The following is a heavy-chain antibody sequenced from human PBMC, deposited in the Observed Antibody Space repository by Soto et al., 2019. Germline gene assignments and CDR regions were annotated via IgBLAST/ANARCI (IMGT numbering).Heavy chain of an antibody. Sequence: TGGSLRLSCAASGFNLSSYGMHLVRQAPGKGLEWVAVISYDGSNKYYADSVKGRFTISRDNSKNTLYLQMNSLRAEDTAVYYCAKDKPPRAGDSSTYGMDVWGQGNTVTVSS. D-gene: IGHD5-12*01. V-gene: IGHV3-30*18. CDR2: ISYDGSNK. J-gene: IGHJ6*02. CDR1: GFNLSSYG. CDR3: AKDKPPRAGDSSTYGMDV.